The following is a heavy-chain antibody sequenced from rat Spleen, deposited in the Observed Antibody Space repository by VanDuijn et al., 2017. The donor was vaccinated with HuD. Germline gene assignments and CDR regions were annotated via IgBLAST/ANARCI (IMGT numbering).Heavy chain of an antibody. D-gene: IGHD1-12*03. CDR3: ARHHYDGYYHGPVLGVMDA. CDR1: GFTFNNYW. Sequence: EVQLVESGGGLVQPGRSLKLSCVASGFTFNNYWMTWIRQAPGKGLEWVASISSGGGGTYYPDSVKGRFTISRDNAKSTLYLQMDSLRSEDTAIYYCARHHYDGYYHGPVLGVMDAWGQGASVTVSS. J-gene: IGHJ4*01. CDR2: ISSGGGGT. V-gene: IGHV5-31*01.